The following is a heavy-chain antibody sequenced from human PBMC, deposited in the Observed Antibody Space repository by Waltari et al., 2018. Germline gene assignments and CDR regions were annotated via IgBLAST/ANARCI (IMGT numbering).Heavy chain of an antibody. D-gene: IGHD1-26*01. J-gene: IGHJ4*02. Sequence: QVQLVQSGAEVKKPGASVKVSCKASGYTFTSYAMHWVRQAPGQRLEWMGWINAGNGNTKYSQEFQGRVTITRDTSASTAYMELSSLRSEDMAVYYGAREGDYRGSSYFDYWGQGTLVTVSS. CDR3: AREGDYRGSSYFDY. CDR1: GYTFTSYA. CDR2: INAGNGNT. V-gene: IGHV1-3*03.